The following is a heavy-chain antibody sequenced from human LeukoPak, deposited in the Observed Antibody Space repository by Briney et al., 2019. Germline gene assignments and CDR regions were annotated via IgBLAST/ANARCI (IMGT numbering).Heavy chain of an antibody. V-gene: IGHV3-23*01. CDR2: ISGSGGST. CDR1: GFTFDDYA. D-gene: IGHD1-26*01. J-gene: IGHJ3*02. CDR3: AKGGLLDAFNI. Sequence: PGRSLRLSCAASGFTFDDYAMSWVRQAPGKGLGWVSVISGSGGSTHYADSVKGRFTISRDNSRNTLYLQMNSLRAEDTAVYFCAKGGLLDAFNIWGQGTMVTVSS.